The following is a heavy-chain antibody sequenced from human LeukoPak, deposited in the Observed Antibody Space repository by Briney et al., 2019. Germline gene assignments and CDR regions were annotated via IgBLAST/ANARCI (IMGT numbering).Heavy chain of an antibody. CDR1: AFTFSDHA. CDR3: ARSVPMAVSGLDL. J-gene: IGHJ5*02. Sequence: GGSLRHSCATSAFTFSDHAMHWVRQAPGPGLDWISSINKIRRYIYYADSLKGRFTISRDNAKNSLYLQINSLTTEDTAVYYCARSVPMAVSGLDLWGQGTPVTVSS. CDR2: INKIRRYI. D-gene: IGHD5/OR15-5a*01. V-gene: IGHV3-21*01.